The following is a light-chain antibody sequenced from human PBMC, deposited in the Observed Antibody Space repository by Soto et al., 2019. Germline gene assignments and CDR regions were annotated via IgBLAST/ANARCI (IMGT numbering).Light chain of an antibody. J-gene: IGKJ4*01. V-gene: IGKV1-39*01. CDR1: QSIDKY. Sequence: DIQMTQSPSSLSASVVDRVTITCRASQSIDKYVNWYQQKPGKGPNLLIYAASNLRTGVPSRFSGSGSGTDFTLTISSLLPEDFATYFCQQSYSTPSLTFGGGTKVDIK. CDR2: AAS. CDR3: QQSYSTPSLT.